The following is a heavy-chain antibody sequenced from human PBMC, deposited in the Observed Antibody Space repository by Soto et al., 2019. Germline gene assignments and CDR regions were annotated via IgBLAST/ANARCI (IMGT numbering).Heavy chain of an antibody. CDR1: GFTFDDYA. CDR3: AKDISTVTTTDAFDI. J-gene: IGHJ3*02. V-gene: IGHV3-9*01. D-gene: IGHD4-17*01. CDR2: ISWNSGSI. Sequence: PGGSLRLSCAASGFTFDDYAMHWVRQAPGKGLEWVSGISWNSGSIGYADSVKGRFTISRDNAKNSLYLQMNSLRAEDTALYYCAKDISTVTTTDAFDIWGQGTMVTVS.